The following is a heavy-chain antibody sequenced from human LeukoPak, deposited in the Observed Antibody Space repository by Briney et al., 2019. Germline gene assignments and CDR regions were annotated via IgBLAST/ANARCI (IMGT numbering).Heavy chain of an antibody. V-gene: IGHV6-1*01. D-gene: IGHD5-24*01. CDR1: GGSVSSNRAS. J-gene: IGHJ4*02. CDR3: SRSDGASDFDY. Sequence: SQTLSLTCAISGGSVSSNRASWTWIRQSPSRGLEWLGRTYYRSKWYSDYAVSLKSRISINPDTSKNQFSLQLNSVTPEDTAVYYCSRSDGASDFDYWGQGTLVTVSS. CDR2: TYYRSKWYS.